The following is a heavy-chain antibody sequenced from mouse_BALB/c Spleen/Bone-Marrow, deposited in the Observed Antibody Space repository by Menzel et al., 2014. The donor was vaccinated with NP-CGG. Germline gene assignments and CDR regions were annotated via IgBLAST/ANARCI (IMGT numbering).Heavy chain of an antibody. CDR1: GYAFTSYN. J-gene: IGHJ4*01. CDR2: IDPYNGGT. D-gene: IGHD4-1*01. V-gene: IGHV1S135*01. Sequence: VHVKQSGPELVKPGASVEVSRKASGYAFTSYNMYWVKQSHGKSLEWIGYIDPYNGGTSQNQKFKGKATLTVDKSSSTAYMHLSSLTSEDSAVYYCARDWDYYAMDYWGQGTSVTVSS. CDR3: ARDWDYYAMDY.